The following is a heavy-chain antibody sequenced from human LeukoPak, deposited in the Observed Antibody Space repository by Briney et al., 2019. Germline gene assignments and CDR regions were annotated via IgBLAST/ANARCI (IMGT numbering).Heavy chain of an antibody. CDR2: IHYSGST. V-gene: IGHV4-59*01. CDR3: ARGREGRGGLDC. CDR1: GGSISGYY. Sequence: NPSETLSLTCTVSGGSISGYYWNWIRRPPGKGLDWIAYIHYSGSTNYNPSLKSRVTISVDSSKNQFSLKLSSVTAADTAVYYCARGREGRGGLDCWGQGTLVIVSS. D-gene: IGHD2-15*01. J-gene: IGHJ4*02.